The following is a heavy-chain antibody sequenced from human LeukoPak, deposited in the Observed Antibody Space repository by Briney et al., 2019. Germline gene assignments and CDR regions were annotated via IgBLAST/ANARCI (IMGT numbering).Heavy chain of an antibody. CDR3: ERAGRDYDFWSGYF. CDR2: IYYSVSS. J-gene: IGHJ4*02. D-gene: IGHD3-3*01. CDR1: GGSISSSSYY. Sequence: KPSETLSLTCTVSGGSISSSSYYWGWIRQPPGQGLVWIGSIYYSVSSYYNPSLKNPLTIYVDTFKNQFSLKLGSVAAADTAVCDCERAGRDYDFWSGYFWDRGTLITVS. V-gene: IGHV4-39*01.